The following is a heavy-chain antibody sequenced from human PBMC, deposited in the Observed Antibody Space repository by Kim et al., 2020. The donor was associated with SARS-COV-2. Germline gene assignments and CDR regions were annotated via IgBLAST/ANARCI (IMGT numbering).Heavy chain of an antibody. CDR3: AKDSSWYRLAHYGMDV. CDR1: GFTFSSYV. D-gene: IGHD6-13*01. V-gene: IGHV3-23*01. J-gene: IGHJ6*02. Sequence: GGSLRLSCAASGFTFSSYVMSWVRQAPGKGLEWVSAISGSGGSTYYADSVKGRFTISRDNSKNTLYLQMNSLRAEDTAVYYCAKDSSWYRLAHYGMDVWGQGTTVTVSS. CDR2: ISGSGGST.